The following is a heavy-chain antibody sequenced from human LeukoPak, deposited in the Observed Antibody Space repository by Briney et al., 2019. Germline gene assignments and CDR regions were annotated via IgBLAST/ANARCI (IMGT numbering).Heavy chain of an antibody. Sequence: GGSLRLSCAASGFTFSSYSMNWVRQAPGKGLEWVSSISSSSSYIYYADSVKGRFTISRDNAKNPLYLQMNSLRAEDTAVYYCARGSTVTRDYYYHGMDVWGQGTTVTVSS. CDR3: ARGSTVTRDYYYHGMDV. V-gene: IGHV3-21*01. CDR2: ISSSSSYI. CDR1: GFTFSSYS. D-gene: IGHD4-17*01. J-gene: IGHJ6*02.